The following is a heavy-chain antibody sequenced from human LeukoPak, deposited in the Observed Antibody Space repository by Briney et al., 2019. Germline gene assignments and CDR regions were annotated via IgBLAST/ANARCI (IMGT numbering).Heavy chain of an antibody. CDR3: AKGVTMIVVVYSDY. CDR1: GGSFSGYY. Sequence: ETLSLTCAVYGGSFSGYYWSWVRQAPGKGLEWVSAISGSGGSTYYADSVKGRFTISRDNSKNTLYLQMNSLRAEDTAVYYCAKGVTMIVVVYSDYWGQGTLVTVSS. CDR2: ISGSGGST. J-gene: IGHJ4*02. V-gene: IGHV3-23*01. D-gene: IGHD3-22*01.